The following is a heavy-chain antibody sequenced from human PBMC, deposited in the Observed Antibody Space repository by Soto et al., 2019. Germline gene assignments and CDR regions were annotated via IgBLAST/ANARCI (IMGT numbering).Heavy chain of an antibody. Sequence: QVQLQQSGPGLVKPSQTLSLTCAISGDSVSSYSSTWNWIRQSPSRGLEWLGRTYYRSKWYYDYAVSVKRRXTXPXPTSTNQLSLHLNSVTPDDTAVYYCVRLIGSSWLDSWGQGTLVTVSS. CDR3: VRLIGSSWLDS. D-gene: IGHD6-13*01. CDR1: GDSVSSYSST. V-gene: IGHV6-1*01. J-gene: IGHJ5*01. CDR2: TYYRSKWYY.